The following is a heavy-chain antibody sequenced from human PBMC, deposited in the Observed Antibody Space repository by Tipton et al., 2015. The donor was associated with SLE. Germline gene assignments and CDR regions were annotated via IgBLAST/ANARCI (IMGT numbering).Heavy chain of an antibody. CDR2: ISAYNGNT. CDR3: ARDSSYSGSFSYYFFYGLDV. J-gene: IGHJ6*04. V-gene: IGHV1-18*01. CDR1: GYTFTSYG. D-gene: IGHD1-26*01. Sequence: QLVQSGAEVKKPGASVKVSCKASGYTFTSYGVSWVRQAPGQGLEWMGWISAYNGNTNYAQKLQGRVTMTTDTSTSTAYMELRSLSADDAAVYYCARDSSYSGSFSYYFFYGLDVSGKRTPVTVSS.